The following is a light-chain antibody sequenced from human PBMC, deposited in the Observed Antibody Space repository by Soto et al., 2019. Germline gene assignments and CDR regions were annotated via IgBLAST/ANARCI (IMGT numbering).Light chain of an antibody. CDR2: DAS. CDR3: QQRRNWLT. CDR1: QSVSSY. J-gene: IGKJ4*01. Sequence: EIVLTQSPATLSLSPGERATLSCRASQSVSSYLAWYQQKPGQAPRLVIYDASNSATGISARFSGSGSGTDFTLTISSLAAEDFAVYYCQQRRNWLTFGGGTKVEIK. V-gene: IGKV3-11*01.